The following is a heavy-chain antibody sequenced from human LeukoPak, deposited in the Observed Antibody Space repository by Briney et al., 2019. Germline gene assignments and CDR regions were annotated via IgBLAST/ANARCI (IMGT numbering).Heavy chain of an antibody. J-gene: IGHJ3*02. CDR2: IYYSGST. CDR3: ARHFDRDGYTSNAFDI. Sequence: PSETLSLTCTVSGGSISSSSYYWGWIRQPPGKGLEWIGSIYYSGSTYYNPSLRSRLTISVDTSKSQFSLKLSSVTAADTAVYYCARHFDRDGYTSNAFDIWGQGTMVTVSS. CDR1: GGSISSSSYY. D-gene: IGHD5-24*01. V-gene: IGHV4-39*01.